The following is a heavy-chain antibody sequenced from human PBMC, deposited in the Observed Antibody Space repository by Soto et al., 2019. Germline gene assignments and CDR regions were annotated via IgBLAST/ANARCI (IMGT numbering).Heavy chain of an antibody. CDR2: IYYSGST. D-gene: IGHD6-25*01. CDR3: ARLRQRGEFDY. V-gene: IGHV4-59*01. J-gene: IGHJ4*02. CDR1: GGSISSYY. Sequence: QVQLQESGPGLVKPSETLSLTCTVSGGSISSYYWSWIRQPPGKGLEWIGYIYYSGSTNYNPSLKRRVTISVDTSKNQFSLKLSSVTAADTAVYYCARLRQRGEFDYWGQGTLVTVSS.